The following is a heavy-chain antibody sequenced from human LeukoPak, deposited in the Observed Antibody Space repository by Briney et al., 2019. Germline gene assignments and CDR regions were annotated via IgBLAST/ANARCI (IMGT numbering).Heavy chain of an antibody. V-gene: IGHV1-18*01. D-gene: IGHD3-22*01. CDR3: ARDQELDADEAVPYYYDSSGYPLFDY. J-gene: IGHJ4*02. CDR2: ISAYNGNT. Sequence: ASVKVSCKASGYTFTSYGISWVRQAPGQGLEWMGWISAYNGNTNYAQKLQGRVTMTTDTSTSTAYMELRSLRSDYTAVYYCARDQELDADEAVPYYYDSSGYPLFDYWGQGPLVTVSS. CDR1: GYTFTSYG.